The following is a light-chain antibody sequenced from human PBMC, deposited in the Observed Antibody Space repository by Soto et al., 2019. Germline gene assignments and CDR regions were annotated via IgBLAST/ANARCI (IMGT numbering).Light chain of an antibody. Sequence: QSVLTQPASVSGSPGQSITISCSGTRSDIGSYNYVAWYQQLPGKTPKILIYGVSNRPSGVSSRFSGSKSGNTASLTISGLQAEDEADFYCSSYTSSSTYVFGTGTKVTVL. V-gene: IGLV2-14*01. CDR3: SSYTSSSTYV. J-gene: IGLJ1*01. CDR1: RSDIGSYNY. CDR2: GVS.